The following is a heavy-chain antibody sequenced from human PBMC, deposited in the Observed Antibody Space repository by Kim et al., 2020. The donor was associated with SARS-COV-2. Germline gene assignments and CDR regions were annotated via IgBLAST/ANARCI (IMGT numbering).Heavy chain of an antibody. CDR3: AKGDWFDP. V-gene: IGHV3-30*18. J-gene: IGHJ5*02. Sequence: GGSLRLSCAASGFTFSSYGMHWVRQAPGKGLEWVAVISYDGSNKYYADSVKGRFTISRDNSKNTLYLQMNSLRAEDTAVYYCAKGDWFDPWGQGTLVTVSS. CDR2: ISYDGSNK. CDR1: GFTFSSYG.